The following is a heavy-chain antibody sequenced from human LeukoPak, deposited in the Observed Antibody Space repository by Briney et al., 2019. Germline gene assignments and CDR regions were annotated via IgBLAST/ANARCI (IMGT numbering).Heavy chain of an antibody. CDR1: GGSISSGGYY. CDR3: ARSVLSGYFDY. J-gene: IGHJ4*02. Sequence: SETLSLTCTVSGGSISSGGYYWSWIRQHPGKGLEWIGYIYYSGSTYYNPSLKSRVTISVDTSKNQFSLKLSSVTAADTAVYYCARSVLSGYFDYWGQGTLVTVPS. D-gene: IGHD5/OR15-5a*01. V-gene: IGHV4-31*03. CDR2: IYYSGST.